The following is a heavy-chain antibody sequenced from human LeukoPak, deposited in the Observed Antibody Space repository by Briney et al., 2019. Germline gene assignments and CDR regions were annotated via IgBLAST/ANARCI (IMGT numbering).Heavy chain of an antibody. Sequence: SVKVSCKASGGTVSSYAISWVRQAPGQGLEWMGGIIPIFGTANYAQKFQGRVTITADESTSTAYMELSSLRSEDTAVYYCARGYSTYYYDSSGYPAEYFQHRGQGTLVTVSS. CDR2: IIPIFGTA. CDR1: GGTVSSYA. V-gene: IGHV1-69*13. D-gene: IGHD3-22*01. CDR3: ARGYSTYYYDSSGYPAEYFQH. J-gene: IGHJ1*01.